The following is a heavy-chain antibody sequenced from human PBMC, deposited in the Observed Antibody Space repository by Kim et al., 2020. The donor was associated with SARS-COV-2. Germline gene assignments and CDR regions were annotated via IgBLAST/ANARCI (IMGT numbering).Heavy chain of an antibody. CDR2: IGTAGDT. J-gene: IGHJ5*02. CDR1: GFTFSSYD. V-gene: IGHV3-13*01. CDR3: ARGGYYGSGGRGPFDP. D-gene: IGHD3-10*01. Sequence: GGSLRLSCAASGFTFSSYDMHWVRQATGKGLEWVSAIGTAGDTYYPGAVKGRFTISRENAKNSLYLQMNSLRAGDTAVYYCARGGYYGSGGRGPFDPWGQGTLVTVSS.